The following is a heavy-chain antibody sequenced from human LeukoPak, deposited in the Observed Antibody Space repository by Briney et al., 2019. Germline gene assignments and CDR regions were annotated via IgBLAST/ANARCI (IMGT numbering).Heavy chain of an antibody. D-gene: IGHD6-13*01. J-gene: IGHJ4*02. Sequence: GGSLRLSCAASGFTFDDYAMHWVRQAPGKGLEWVSGISWNSGSIGYADSVKGRFTISRGNAKNSLYLQMNSLRAEDTALYYCAKDRIAAGNWGQGTLVTVSS. CDR3: AKDRIAAGN. V-gene: IGHV3-9*01. CDR2: ISWNSGSI. CDR1: GFTFDDYA.